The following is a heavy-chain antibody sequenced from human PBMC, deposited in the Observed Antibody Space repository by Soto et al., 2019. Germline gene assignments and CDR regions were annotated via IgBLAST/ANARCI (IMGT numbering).Heavy chain of an antibody. Sequence: SETLSLTCAVSGGSISSSNWWSWVRQPPGKGLEWIGEIYHSGSTNYNPSLKSRVTISVDKSKNQFSLKLSSVTAADTAVYYCARAFLAVTKNGNNWFDPWGQGTLVTVSS. CDR1: GGSISSSNW. CDR3: ARAFLAVTKNGNNWFDP. D-gene: IGHD4-17*01. V-gene: IGHV4-4*02. J-gene: IGHJ5*02. CDR2: IYHSGST.